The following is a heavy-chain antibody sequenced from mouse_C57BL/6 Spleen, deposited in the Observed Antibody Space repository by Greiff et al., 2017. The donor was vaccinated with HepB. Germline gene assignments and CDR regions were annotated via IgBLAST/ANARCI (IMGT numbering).Heavy chain of an antibody. CDR1: GYTFTSYW. J-gene: IGHJ3*01. D-gene: IGHD1-1*01. V-gene: IGHV1-50*01. CDR2: IDPSDSYT. Sequence: QVQLQQPGAELVKPGASVKLSCKASGYTFTSYWMQWVKQRPGQGLEWIGEIDPSDSYTNYNQKFKGKATLTVDTSSSTAYMQLSSLTSEDSAVYYCARLLLRYRAWFAYWGQGTLVTVSA. CDR3: ARLLLRYRAWFAY.